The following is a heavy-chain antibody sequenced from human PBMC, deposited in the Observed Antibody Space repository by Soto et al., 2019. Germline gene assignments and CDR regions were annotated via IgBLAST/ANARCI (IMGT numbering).Heavy chain of an antibody. J-gene: IGHJ3*01. CDR3: ARDIRNVVPRANDAFDV. V-gene: IGHV1-3*01. CDR2: INPANGNT. D-gene: IGHD1-1*01. Sequence: QVQLVQSGAEVKKPGASVKISCQASGFTFSDTLINWVRQGPGQRLEWMGWINPANGNTRYSESFQGRVSISSLSAASTVYTALSDLTSENTAVYYCARDIRNVVPRANDAFDVWGQGTLITVSS. CDR1: GFTFSDTL.